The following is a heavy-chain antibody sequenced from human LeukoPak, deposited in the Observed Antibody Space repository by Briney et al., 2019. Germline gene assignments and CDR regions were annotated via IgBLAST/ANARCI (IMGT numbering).Heavy chain of an antibody. CDR2: ISAYNGNT. CDR3: ARTAPHYYYYMDV. J-gene: IGHJ6*03. V-gene: IGHV1-18*01. Sequence: ASVKVSCKPSGYTFTSYGTSWVRHAPGQGLEWMGWISAYNGNTNYAQKLQGRVTMTTDTSTSTAYMELRSLRSDDTAVYYCARTAPHYYYYMDVWGKGTTVTVSS. CDR1: GYTFTSYG. D-gene: IGHD5-18*01.